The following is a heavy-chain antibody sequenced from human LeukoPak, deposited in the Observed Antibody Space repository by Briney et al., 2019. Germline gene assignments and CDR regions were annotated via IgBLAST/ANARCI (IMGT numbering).Heavy chain of an antibody. CDR3: TGKGITLPATFDY. CDR1: GYTFTGYY. V-gene: IGHV1-2*02. D-gene: IGHD1-14*01. J-gene: IGHJ4*02. Sequence: ASVKVSCKASGYTFTGYYMHWVRQAPGQGLEWMGWINPNSGDTDYAPKFQGRVTMTRDTSITTAYMELNRLTSDDTAVYYCTGKGITLPATFDYWGQGTLVTVSS. CDR2: INPNSGDT.